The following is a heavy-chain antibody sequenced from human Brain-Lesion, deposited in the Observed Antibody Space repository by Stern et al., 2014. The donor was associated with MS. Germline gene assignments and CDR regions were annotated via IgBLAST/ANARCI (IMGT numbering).Heavy chain of an antibody. CDR1: GGSISSGGYY. Sequence: QMQLVQSGPGLVKPSQTLSLSCTVSGGSISSGGYYWSWIRQPAGKGLEWIGRIFNSGSTSYNPSLKSRVPISIDTSKTQFSLRLTPMTAADTAVYYCARGRVVPGFQYYATDVWGQGTTVIVSS. J-gene: IGHJ6*02. CDR3: ARGRVVPGFQYYATDV. CDR2: IFNSGST. V-gene: IGHV4-61*02. D-gene: IGHD2-2*01.